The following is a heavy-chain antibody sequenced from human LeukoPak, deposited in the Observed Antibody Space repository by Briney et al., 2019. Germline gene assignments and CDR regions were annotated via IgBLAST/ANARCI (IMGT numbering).Heavy chain of an antibody. J-gene: IGHJ3*02. D-gene: IGHD3-3*01. Sequence: SETLSLTCTVSGGSISSGDYYWSWIRQPPGKGLEWIGYIYYSGSTYYNPSLKSRVTISVDTSKNQFSLKLSSVTAADTAVYYGARVELYDFWSGYYGAFDIWGQGTMVTVSS. CDR1: GGSISSGDYY. CDR2: IYYSGST. V-gene: IGHV4-30-4*08. CDR3: ARVELYDFWSGYYGAFDI.